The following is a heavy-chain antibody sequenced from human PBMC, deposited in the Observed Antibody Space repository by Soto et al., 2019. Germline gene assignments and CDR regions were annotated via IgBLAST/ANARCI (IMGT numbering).Heavy chain of an antibody. D-gene: IGHD5-18*01. CDR2: ISWNSGSI. CDR1: GFTFDDYA. Sequence: EVQLVESGGGLVQPGRSLRLSCAASGFTFDDYAMHWVRQAPGKGLEWVSGISWNSGSIGYADSVKGRFTISRDNAKNSLDLQMNSLRAEDTALYYCAKDVQWIQRDYGMDVWGQGTTVTVSS. V-gene: IGHV3-9*01. J-gene: IGHJ6*02. CDR3: AKDVQWIQRDYGMDV.